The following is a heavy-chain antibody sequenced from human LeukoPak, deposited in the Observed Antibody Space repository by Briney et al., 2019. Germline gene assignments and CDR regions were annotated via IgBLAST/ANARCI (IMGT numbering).Heavy chain of an antibody. Sequence: PSETLSLTCTVSGGSISSYYWSWIRQPAGKGLEWIGRIYTGGSTNYNPSLKSRVTMSVDTSKNQFSLKLSSVTAADAAVYYCARSSVVVAANGAFDIWGQGTMVTVSS. CDR1: GGSISSYY. D-gene: IGHD2-15*01. J-gene: IGHJ3*02. V-gene: IGHV4-4*07. CDR2: IYTGGST. CDR3: ARSSVVVAANGAFDI.